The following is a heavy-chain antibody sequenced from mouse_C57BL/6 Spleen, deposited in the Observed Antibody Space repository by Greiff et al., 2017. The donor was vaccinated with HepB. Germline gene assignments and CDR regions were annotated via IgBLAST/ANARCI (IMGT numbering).Heavy chain of an antibody. CDR3: AKRGYDYESFDY. CDR1: GFSLTSYG. V-gene: IGHV2-9*01. D-gene: IGHD2-4*01. J-gene: IGHJ3*01. CDR2: IWGGGST. Sequence: VKVVESGPGLVAPSQSLSITCTVSGFSLTSYGVDWVRQPPGKGLEWLGVIWGGGSTNYNSARMSRLSISKDNSKSQVFLKMNRLQTDDKSMYYCAKRGYDYESFDYWGQGTLVTVSA.